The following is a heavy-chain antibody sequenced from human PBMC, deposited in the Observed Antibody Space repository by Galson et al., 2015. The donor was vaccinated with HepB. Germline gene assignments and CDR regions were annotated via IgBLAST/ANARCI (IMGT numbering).Heavy chain of an antibody. CDR2: ISYDGSNK. CDR3: ARDIAIVVVVAATGHYYGMDV. V-gene: IGHV3-30-3*01. D-gene: IGHD2-15*01. CDR1: GFTFSSYA. Sequence: SLRLSCAASGFTFSSYAMHWVRQAPGKGLEWVAVISYDGSNKYYADSVKGRFTISRDNSKNTLYLQMNSLRAEDTAVYYCARDIAIVVVVAATGHYYGMDVWGQGTTVTVSS. J-gene: IGHJ6*02.